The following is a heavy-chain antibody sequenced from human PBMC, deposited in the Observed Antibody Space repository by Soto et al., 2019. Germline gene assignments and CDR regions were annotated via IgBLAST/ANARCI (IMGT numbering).Heavy chain of an antibody. Sequence: SQTLSLTCGISGDSVSSDSAAWNWIRQSPSRGLEWLGRTYYKSKWYYNYAVSVKSRIAIKSDTSKNQFSLQLNSVTPEDTAVYFCAIGVQWLLYWGQGPLVTVSS. CDR1: GDSVSSDSAA. D-gene: IGHD6-19*01. CDR3: AIGVQWLLY. V-gene: IGHV6-1*01. J-gene: IGHJ4*02. CDR2: TYYKSKWYY.